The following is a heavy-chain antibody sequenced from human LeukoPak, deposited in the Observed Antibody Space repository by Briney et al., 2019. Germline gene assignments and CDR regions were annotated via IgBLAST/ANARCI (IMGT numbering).Heavy chain of an antibody. D-gene: IGHD5-18*01. Sequence: SVKVSCKASGGTFSSYAISWVRQPPGQGREWMGRIIPILGIANKAQKFQGRVTITADKSTSTAYMELSSLRSEDTAVYYCAREKADTAMVSRYGMDVWGQGTTVTVSS. CDR3: AREKADTAMVSRYGMDV. J-gene: IGHJ6*02. CDR2: IIPILGIA. CDR1: GGTFSSYA. V-gene: IGHV1-69*04.